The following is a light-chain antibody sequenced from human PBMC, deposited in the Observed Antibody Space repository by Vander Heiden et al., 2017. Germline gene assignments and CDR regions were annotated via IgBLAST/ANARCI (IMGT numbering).Light chain of an antibody. V-gene: IGLV1-44*01. CDR3: ATWDDGLNHYFV. Sequence: QPVLTQPPSASGTPGQRVTISCSGRSSNIGRTNVNWYQQLPGSTPKLLIYSNNQRPSGVPDRFSGSKSGTSASLAISGPQSEDEADYYCATWDDGLNHYFVFGTGTRVTVL. CDR1: SSNIGRTN. J-gene: IGLJ1*01. CDR2: SNN.